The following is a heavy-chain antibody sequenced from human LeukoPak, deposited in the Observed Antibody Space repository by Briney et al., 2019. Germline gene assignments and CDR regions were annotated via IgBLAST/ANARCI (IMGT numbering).Heavy chain of an antibody. CDR1: GFTFSSYG. Sequence: TGGSLRLSCAASGFTFSSYGTHWVRQAPGKGLEWVAVISYDGSNKYYADSVKGRFTISRDNSKNTLYLQMNSLRAEDTAVYYCAKWAGVYNYDSSGYLSGFDYWGQGTLVTVSS. J-gene: IGHJ4*02. CDR2: ISYDGSNK. CDR3: AKWAGVYNYDSSGYLSGFDY. D-gene: IGHD3-22*01. V-gene: IGHV3-30*18.